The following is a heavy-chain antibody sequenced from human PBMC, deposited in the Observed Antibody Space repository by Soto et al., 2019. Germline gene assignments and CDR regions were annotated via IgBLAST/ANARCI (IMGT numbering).Heavy chain of an antibody. CDR2: IWYDGSNK. V-gene: IGHV3-33*01. CDR3: ARDRSGYYSYYYYGMDV. Sequence: GGSLRLSCAASGFTFSSYGMHWFRQAPGKGLEWVAVIWYDGSNKYYADSVKGRFTISRDNSKNTLYLQMNSLRAEDTAVYYCARDRSGYYSYYYYGMDVWGQGTTVTVSS. CDR1: GFTFSSYG. D-gene: IGHD3-22*01. J-gene: IGHJ6*02.